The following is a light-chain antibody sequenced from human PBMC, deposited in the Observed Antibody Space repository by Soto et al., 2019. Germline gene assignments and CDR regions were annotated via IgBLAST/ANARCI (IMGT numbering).Light chain of an antibody. Sequence: QSALTQPASVSGSPGQSITISCTGTSSDVGGYNSVSWYQQYPGKAPTLIIYDVTNRPSGLSDRFSGSKSGNAASLTISGLRSEDEADYYCSSYSSGSTPFVFGPGTQLTVL. CDR3: SSYSSGSTPFV. CDR1: SSDVGGYNS. CDR2: DVT. J-gene: IGLJ1*01. V-gene: IGLV2-14*03.